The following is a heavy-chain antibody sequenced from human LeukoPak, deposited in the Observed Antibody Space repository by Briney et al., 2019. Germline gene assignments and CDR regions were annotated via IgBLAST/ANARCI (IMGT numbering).Heavy chain of an antibody. CDR2: ISAYNGNT. D-gene: IGHD3-9*01. Sequence: GASVKVSCKASGYTFTSYGISWVRQAPGQGLEWMGWISAYNGNTNYAQKLQGRVTMTTDTSTSTAYMELRSLRSDDTAVYYCARVPAILTGYYAFFAFDIWGQGTMVTVSS. CDR3: ARVPAILTGYYAFFAFDI. V-gene: IGHV1-18*01. CDR1: GYTFTSYG. J-gene: IGHJ3*02.